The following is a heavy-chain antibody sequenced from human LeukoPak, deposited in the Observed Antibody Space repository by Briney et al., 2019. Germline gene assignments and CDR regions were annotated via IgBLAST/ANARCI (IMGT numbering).Heavy chain of an antibody. CDR1: GFTFSSYE. Sequence: GGSLRLSCAASGFTFSSYEMNWVRQAPGKGLEWVSYISSSGSTIYYADSVKGRFTISRDNAKNSLYLQMNSLRAEDTALYYCARVGYSYGDYYYYYMDVWGKGTTVTVSS. CDR2: ISSSGSTI. J-gene: IGHJ6*03. V-gene: IGHV3-48*03. CDR3: ARVGYSYGDYYYYYMDV. D-gene: IGHD5-18*01.